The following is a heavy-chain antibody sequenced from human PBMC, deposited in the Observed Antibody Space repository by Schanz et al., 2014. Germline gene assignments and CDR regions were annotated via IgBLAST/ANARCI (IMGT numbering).Heavy chain of an antibody. Sequence: QVQLVQSGAEVKKPEASVKVSCKASGYTFTSDSMHWVRQAPGQGLEWMGMINPSGGSTTYAQKFQGRVTMTRDTSTSTVYMELSSLRSEDTAVYYCARDGVDAAAGGNYWGQGTLVTVSS. V-gene: IGHV1-46*03. CDR3: ARDGVDAAAGGNY. CDR1: GYTFTSDS. J-gene: IGHJ4*02. CDR2: INPSGGST. D-gene: IGHD6-13*01.